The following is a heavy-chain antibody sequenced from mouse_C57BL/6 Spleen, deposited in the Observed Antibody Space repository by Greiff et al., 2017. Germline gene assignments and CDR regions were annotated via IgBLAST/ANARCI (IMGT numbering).Heavy chain of an antibody. D-gene: IGHD1-1*01. CDR2: IDPSDSYT. Sequence: QVQLKQPGAELVRPGTSVKLSCKASGYTFTSYWMHWVKQRPGQGLEWIGVIDPSDSYTNSNQKFKGKATLTVDTSSSTAYMQLSSLTSEDSAVYYCARITTVDWYFDVWGTGTTVTVSS. CDR3: ARITTVDWYFDV. J-gene: IGHJ1*03. V-gene: IGHV1-59*01. CDR1: GYTFTSYW.